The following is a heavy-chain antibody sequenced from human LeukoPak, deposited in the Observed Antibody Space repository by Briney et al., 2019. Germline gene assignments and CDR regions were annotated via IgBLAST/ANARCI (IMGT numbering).Heavy chain of an antibody. V-gene: IGHV3-15*01. CDR3: TTHRGEWVLDS. CDR2: IRSKTDGGAT. J-gene: IGHJ4*02. CDR1: GFTFTNAW. Sequence: PGGSLRLSCAASGFTFTNAWMSWVRQAPGKGLEWVGRIRSKTDGGATDYPAPVKGRFTISRDDSKNTVYLQMNSLKTEDTAVYYCTTHRGEWVLDSWGQGTLVTVSS. D-gene: IGHD3-16*01.